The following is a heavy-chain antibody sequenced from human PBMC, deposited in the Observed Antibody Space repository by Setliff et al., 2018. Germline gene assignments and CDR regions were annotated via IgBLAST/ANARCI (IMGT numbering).Heavy chain of an antibody. CDR2: INHRGST. V-gene: IGHV4-34*01. Sequence: SETLSLTCAVYSGSFSGYYWSWIRQPPGKGLEWIGEINHRGSTNYNPSLKSRVTISVDTSKDQFSLKLISMTAADTAVYYCARGRNVAARLRDSWGQGTLVTVPQ. J-gene: IGHJ4*02. D-gene: IGHD6-6*01. CDR1: SGSFSGYY. CDR3: ARGRNVAARLRDS.